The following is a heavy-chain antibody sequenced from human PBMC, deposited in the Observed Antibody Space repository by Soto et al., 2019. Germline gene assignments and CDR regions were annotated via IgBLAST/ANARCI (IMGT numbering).Heavy chain of an antibody. CDR3: AREVRYYYDSRGYYQFDY. CDR1: GGSISSGDYY. J-gene: IGHJ4*02. D-gene: IGHD3-22*01. Sequence: PSETLSLTCTVSGGSISSGDYYWSWIRQPPGKGLEWIGYIYYSGSTFYNPSLKSRVSISVDTSKNQFSLKLSSVTAADTAVYYCAREVRYYYDSRGYYQFDYWGQGTLVTVSS. CDR2: IYYSGST. V-gene: IGHV4-30-4*01.